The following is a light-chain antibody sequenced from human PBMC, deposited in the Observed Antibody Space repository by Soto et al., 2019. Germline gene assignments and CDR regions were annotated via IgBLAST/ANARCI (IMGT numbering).Light chain of an antibody. CDR1: SSDVGSFNR. CDR2: EVS. Sequence: QSALTQPPSVSGSPGQSVTISCTGASSDVGSFNRVSWYQQPPGTAPKLMIYEVSTRPSGVPDRFSGSKSGNTASLTISGLQAEDEADYFCSSYTSYNTLVLGGGTKLTVL. J-gene: IGLJ2*01. V-gene: IGLV2-18*02. CDR3: SSYTSYNTLV.